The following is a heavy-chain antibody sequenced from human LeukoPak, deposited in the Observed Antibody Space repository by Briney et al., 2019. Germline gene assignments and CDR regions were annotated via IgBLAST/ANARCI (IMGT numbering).Heavy chain of an antibody. Sequence: ASVKVSCKASGCTFTSYDINWVRQATGQGLEWMGLMNPKNGHTVYAQKFQGRVTMTRDTSINTAYLELSGLRSEDTAVYYCARNLMYCSSTTCYLDYWGQGTLVTVSS. CDR1: GCTFTSYD. CDR2: MNPKNGHT. D-gene: IGHD2-2*01. J-gene: IGHJ4*02. V-gene: IGHV1-8*01. CDR3: ARNLMYCSSTTCYLDY.